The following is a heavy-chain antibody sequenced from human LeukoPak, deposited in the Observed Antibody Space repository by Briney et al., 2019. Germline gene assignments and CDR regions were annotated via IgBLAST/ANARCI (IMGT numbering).Heavy chain of an antibody. V-gene: IGHV4-61*02. CDR3: ARTLGATMGFYYYYYMDV. D-gene: IGHD1-26*01. CDR1: GGSISSSSYY. J-gene: IGHJ6*03. Sequence: SETLSLTCTVSGGSISSSSYYWGWIRQPPRKGLEWIGRIYTSGSTNYNPSLKSRVTISVDTSKNQFSLKLSSVTAADTAVYCCARTLGATMGFYYYYYMDVWGKGTTVTISS. CDR2: IYTSGST.